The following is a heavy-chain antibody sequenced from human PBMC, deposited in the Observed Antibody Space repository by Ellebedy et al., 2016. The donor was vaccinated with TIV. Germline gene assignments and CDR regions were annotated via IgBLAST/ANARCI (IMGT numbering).Heavy chain of an antibody. CDR2: ISAGGGAT. V-gene: IGHV3-23*01. CDR1: GFTFSNYV. CDR3: AKVGRRYYESSGDP. J-gene: IGHJ5*02. Sequence: GESLKISCAASGFTFSNYVMSWVRQAPGKGLEWVSTISAGGGATYYADSVKGRFNISRDNSENTLYLQMNSLRAEDPAVYYCAKVGRRYYESSGDPWGQGSLVTVSS. D-gene: IGHD3-22*01.